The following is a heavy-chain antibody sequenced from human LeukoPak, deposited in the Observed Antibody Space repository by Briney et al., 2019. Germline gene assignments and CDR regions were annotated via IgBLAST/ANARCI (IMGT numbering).Heavy chain of an antibody. Sequence: PSETLSLTCAVYGGSFSDYYWSWIRQPPGKGLEWIGYIYYTGNTNYNPSLKSRVTISVDTSKNQFSLKLSSVTAADTAVYYCARMVRRLQRLNIGRYSDYATGYYFDYWGQGTLVTVSS. CDR2: IYYTGNT. J-gene: IGHJ4*02. CDR1: GGSFSDYY. V-gene: IGHV4-59*08. CDR3: ARMVRRLQRLNIGRYSDYATGYYFDY. D-gene: IGHD5-12*01.